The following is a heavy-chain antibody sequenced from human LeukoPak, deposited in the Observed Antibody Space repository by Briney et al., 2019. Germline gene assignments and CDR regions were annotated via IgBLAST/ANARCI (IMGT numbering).Heavy chain of an antibody. Sequence: PGGSLRLSCVASGFTFNNHWMHWVRQAPGEGLVWVSRIDSDGSTTIYADSVKGRFTISRDNAKNTLYLQMSSLRAEDTAVYYCARGGEYSGSPFDPWGQGTLVTVSS. CDR3: ARGGEYSGSPFDP. D-gene: IGHD1-26*01. J-gene: IGHJ5*02. V-gene: IGHV3-74*01. CDR2: IDSDGSTT. CDR1: GFTFNNHW.